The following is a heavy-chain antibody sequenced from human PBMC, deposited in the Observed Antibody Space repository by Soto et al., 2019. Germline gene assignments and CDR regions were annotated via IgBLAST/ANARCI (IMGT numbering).Heavy chain of an antibody. CDR3: ARDSITYSFDY. D-gene: IGHD1-20*01. CDR1: GFTFSSYG. CDR2: IWYDGSNK. J-gene: IGHJ4*02. Sequence: QVQLVESGGGVVQPGRSLRLSCAASGFTFSSYGMHWVRQAPDKGLEWVAVIWYDGSNKYYADSVKGRFTISRDNSKNTLYLQMNSLRAEDTAVYYCARDSITYSFDYWGQGTLVTVSS. V-gene: IGHV3-33*01.